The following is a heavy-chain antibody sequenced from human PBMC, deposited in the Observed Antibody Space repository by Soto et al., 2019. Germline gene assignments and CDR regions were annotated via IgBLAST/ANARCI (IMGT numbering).Heavy chain of an antibody. V-gene: IGHV3-23*01. CDR1: GFTFSVYG. J-gene: IGHJ5*02. Sequence: PGGSLRLSCEASGFTFSVYGMSWVRQAPGRGLEHVSAIVGSGVVASYADSVRARFTISRDNSMNTLYLQMNSLSAEDTALYYCAILRSGITFYESWGRGTRVTVSS. CDR3: AILRSGITFYES. D-gene: IGHD3-16*01. CDR2: IVGSGVVA.